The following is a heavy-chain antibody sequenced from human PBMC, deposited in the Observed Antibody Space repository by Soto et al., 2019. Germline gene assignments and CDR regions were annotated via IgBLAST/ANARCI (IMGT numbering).Heavy chain of an antibody. Sequence: QSQTLSLTCTVSGGSISSSSYYWGWIRQPPGKGLEWIGSIYYSGSTYYNPSLKSRVTISVDTSKNQFSLKLSSVTAADTAVYYCARQPVPVTSTVIHYYYYYYGMDVWGQGTTVTVSS. J-gene: IGHJ6*02. D-gene: IGHD4-17*01. V-gene: IGHV4-39*01. CDR3: ARQPVPVTSTVIHYYYYYYGMDV. CDR1: GGSISSSSYY. CDR2: IYYSGST.